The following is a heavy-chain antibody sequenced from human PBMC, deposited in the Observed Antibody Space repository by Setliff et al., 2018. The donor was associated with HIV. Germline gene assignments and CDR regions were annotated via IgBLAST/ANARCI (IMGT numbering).Heavy chain of an antibody. CDR2: ISHSGNT. V-gene: IGHV4-31*03. D-gene: IGHD3-3*01. J-gene: IGHJ4*02. CDR1: GDSISSESSF. Sequence: SETLSLTCSVSGDSISSESSFWSWVRQYPGKGLELIGYISHSGNTYYTPSLESRITLSVDTSTQQFFLNVTSVTAADTAVYYCAGFSYNFWVYRFDHWGQGALVTVSS. CDR3: AGFSYNFWVYRFDH.